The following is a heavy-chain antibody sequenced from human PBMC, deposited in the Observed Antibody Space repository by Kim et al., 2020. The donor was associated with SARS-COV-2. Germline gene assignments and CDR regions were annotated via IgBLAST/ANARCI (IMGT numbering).Heavy chain of an antibody. D-gene: IGHD6-13*01. CDR3: ARRYSSSWGGTYNWFDP. J-gene: IGHJ5*02. CDR2: IDPSDSYT. CDR1: GYSFTSYW. Sequence: GESLKISCQGSGYSFTSYWISWVRQMPGKGLEWMGRIDPSDSYTNYSPSFQGHVTISADKSISTAYLQWSSLKASDTAMYYCARRYSSSWGGTYNWFDPWGQGTLVTVSS. V-gene: IGHV5-10-1*01.